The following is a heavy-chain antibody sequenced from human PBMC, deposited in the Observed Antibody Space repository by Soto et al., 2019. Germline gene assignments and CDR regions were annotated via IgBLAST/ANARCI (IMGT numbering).Heavy chain of an antibody. CDR3: ARGSSLADFDS. CDR2: INPYNAKT. CDR1: GYSFTNFG. J-gene: IGHJ4*01. Sequence: ASVKVSCKTSGYSFTNFGINWVRLAPGQGLEWMGWINPYNAKTTSAQRLQGRVSMTTDTSTSAAYLDLRSLRSDDTAVYYCARGSSLADFDSWGRG. D-gene: IGHD6-13*01. V-gene: IGHV1-18*01.